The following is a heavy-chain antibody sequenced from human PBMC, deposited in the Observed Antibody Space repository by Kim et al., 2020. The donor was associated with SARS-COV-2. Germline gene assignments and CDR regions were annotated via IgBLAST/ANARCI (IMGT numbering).Heavy chain of an antibody. CDR1: GFTFSSYA. CDR2: ISGSGGST. J-gene: IGHJ4*02. D-gene: IGHD5-12*01. CDR3: AKDLSGYETPDY. V-gene: IGHV3-23*01. Sequence: LSLTCAASGFTFSSYAMSWVRQAPGKGLEWVSAISGSGGSTYYADSVKGRFTISRDNSKNTLYLQMNSLRAEDTAVYYCAKDLSGYETPDYWGQGTLVTVSS.